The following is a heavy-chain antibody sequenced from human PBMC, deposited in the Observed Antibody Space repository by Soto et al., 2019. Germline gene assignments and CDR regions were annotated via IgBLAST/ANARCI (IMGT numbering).Heavy chain of an antibody. D-gene: IGHD6-19*01. CDR1: GFTFSSYG. CDR3: AKPNPGYSSGWYDV. Sequence: LRLSCAASGFTFSSYGMHWVRQAPGKGLEWVAVISYDGSNKYYADSVKGRFTISRDNSKNTLYLQMNSLRAEDTAVYYCAKPNPGYSSGWYDVWGQGTLVTVSS. V-gene: IGHV3-30*18. J-gene: IGHJ4*02. CDR2: ISYDGSNK.